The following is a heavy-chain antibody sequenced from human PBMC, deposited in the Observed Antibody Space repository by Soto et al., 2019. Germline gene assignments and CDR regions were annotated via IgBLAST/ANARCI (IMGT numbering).Heavy chain of an antibody. J-gene: IGHJ5*02. CDR1: GMIFRSYS. CDR2: ISGGSKTI. Sequence: ESGGGLAQPGGSLRLSCVASGMIFRSYSMNWIRQVPGKGLEWVSYISGGSKTIYYADSVKGRFTISRDNGKNSLYLHMSSLRDEDTAVYYCARDRPGAAFSDCFDPWGQGTVVTVSS. CDR3: ARDRPGAAFSDCFDP. D-gene: IGHD6-19*01. V-gene: IGHV3-48*02.